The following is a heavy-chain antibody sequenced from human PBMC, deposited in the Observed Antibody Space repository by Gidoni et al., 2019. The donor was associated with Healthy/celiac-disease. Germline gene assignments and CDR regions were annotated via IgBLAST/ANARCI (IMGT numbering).Heavy chain of an antibody. CDR1: GFTFSSYE. V-gene: IGHV3-48*03. CDR3: ASIGYDSGSDYYYYGMDV. J-gene: IGHJ6*02. CDR2: ISSSGSTI. D-gene: IGHD3-10*01. Sequence: EVQLVESGGGLVQPGGSLRLSCAASGFTFSSYEMNWVRQAPGKGLEGVSYISSSGSTIYYADSVKGRFTISRDNAKNSLYLQMNSLRAEDTAVYYCASIGYDSGSDYYYYGMDVWGQGTTVTVSS.